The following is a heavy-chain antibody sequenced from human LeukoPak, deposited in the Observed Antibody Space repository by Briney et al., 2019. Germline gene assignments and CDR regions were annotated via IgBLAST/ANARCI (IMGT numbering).Heavy chain of an antibody. V-gene: IGHV3-7*01. Sequence: GGSLRLSCAASGFTFSSCWMSWVRQAPGKGLEWVANINEDGSEKNYVDSVKGRFTISRDNAQNSLYLQMDSLRAEDTAVYYCARDEYWGQGALVTVSS. CDR2: INEDGSEK. J-gene: IGHJ4*02. CDR3: ARDEY. CDR1: GFTFSSCW.